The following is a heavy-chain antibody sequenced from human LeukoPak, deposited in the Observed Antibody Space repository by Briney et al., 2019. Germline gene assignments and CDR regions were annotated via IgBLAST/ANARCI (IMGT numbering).Heavy chain of an antibody. CDR3: ARQDYDILTGYYRYFDY. CDR2: ISSSGSTI. Sequence: GGSLRISCAASGFTFSSYEMNWVRQAPGQGLESVSYISSSGSTIYYADSVKGRFTISRDNAKNSLYLQINSLRAEDTAVYYCARQDYDILTGYYRYFDYWGQGTLVTVSS. V-gene: IGHV3-48*03. J-gene: IGHJ4*02. CDR1: GFTFSSYE. D-gene: IGHD3-9*01.